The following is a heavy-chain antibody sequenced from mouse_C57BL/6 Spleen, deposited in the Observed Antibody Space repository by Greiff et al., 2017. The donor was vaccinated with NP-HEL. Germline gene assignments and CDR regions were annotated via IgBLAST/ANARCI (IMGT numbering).Heavy chain of an antibody. J-gene: IGHJ2*01. Sequence: QVQLQQPGAELVRPGSSVKLSCKASGYTFTSYWMHWVKQRPIQGLEWIGNIDPSDSETHYNQKFKDKATLTVDKSSSTAYMQLSSLTSEDSAVYYCAREDYVYEFDYWGQGTTLTVSS. V-gene: IGHV1-52*01. D-gene: IGHD2-2*01. CDR3: AREDYVYEFDY. CDR2: IDPSDSET. CDR1: GYTFTSYW.